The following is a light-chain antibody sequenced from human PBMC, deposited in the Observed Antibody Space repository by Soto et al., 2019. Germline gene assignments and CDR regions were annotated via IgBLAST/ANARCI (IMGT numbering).Light chain of an antibody. CDR2: GAF. J-gene: IGKJ1*01. V-gene: IGKV3-15*01. CDR1: QSVSSN. CDR3: PDSTYWPMT. Sequence: VAVSLTKGERATLSCRASQSVSSNLAWYQQKPGQAPSLLIYGAFTRATGIPARFSGTGSGTEFTLTIIILQSEDCALDYSPDSTYWPMTFGQG.